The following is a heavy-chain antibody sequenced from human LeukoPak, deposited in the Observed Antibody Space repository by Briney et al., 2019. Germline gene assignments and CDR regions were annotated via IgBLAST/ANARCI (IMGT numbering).Heavy chain of an antibody. Sequence: SETLSLTCTVSGGSISSYYWSWIRQPPGKGLEWIGYIYYSGSTNYNPSLKSRVTISVDTSKNQLSLKLSSVTAADTAVYYCARGSTYVSRGNWFDPWGQGTLVTVSS. CDR1: GGSISSYY. CDR3: ARGSTYVSRGNWFDP. D-gene: IGHD5/OR15-5a*01. CDR2: IYYSGST. J-gene: IGHJ5*02. V-gene: IGHV4-59*01.